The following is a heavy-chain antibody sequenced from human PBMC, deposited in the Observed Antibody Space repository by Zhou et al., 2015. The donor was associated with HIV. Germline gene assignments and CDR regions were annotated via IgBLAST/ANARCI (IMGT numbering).Heavy chain of an antibody. V-gene: IGHV1-2*06. CDR3: TGSQFYYDSRGGFDY. CDR2: ISPKSGDT. D-gene: IGHD3-16*01. J-gene: IGHJ4*02. CDR1: GYSFTDSF. Sequence: HVHLVQSGAEVRKPGASVKVSCKASGYSFTDSFVYWVRQAPGQGLEWMGRISPKSGDTNSAQKFQGRVTMTRDTSVTTAYMELSRLRSDDTAMYYCTGSQFYYDSRGGFDYWGQGSLVTVSS.